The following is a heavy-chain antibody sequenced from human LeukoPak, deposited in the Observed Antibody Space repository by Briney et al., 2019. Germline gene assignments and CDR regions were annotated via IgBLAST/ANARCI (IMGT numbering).Heavy chain of an antibody. CDR2: IIPIFGTA. D-gene: IGHD3-22*01. V-gene: IGHV1-69*13. Sequence: ASVKVSCKASGGTFSSYAISWVRQAPGQGLEWMGGIIPIFGTANYAQKFQGRVTITADESTSTAYMELSSLRSEDTAVYYCARDYYASDDYYYLGGAIYGMDDWGQGTTVTVSS. CDR3: ARDYYASDDYYYLGGAIYGMDD. J-gene: IGHJ6*02. CDR1: GGTFSSYA.